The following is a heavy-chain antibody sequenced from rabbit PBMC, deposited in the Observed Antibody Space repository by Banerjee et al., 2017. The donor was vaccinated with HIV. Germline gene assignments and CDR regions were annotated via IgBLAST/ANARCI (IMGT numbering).Heavy chain of an antibody. CDR1: GFSFSTAYY. V-gene: IGHV1S45*01. CDR2: IGGVSGST. Sequence: QELLVESGGGLVQPEGSLTLTCTASGFSFSTAYYMCWVRQAPGKGLEWIGCIGGVSGSTWYASWAKGRFTISKTSTTVDLKMTSLTAADTATYFCARDLRPSIDGVGYGLWGPGTLVTVS. D-gene: IGHD6-1*01. CDR3: ARDLRPSIDGVGYGL. J-gene: IGHJ4*01.